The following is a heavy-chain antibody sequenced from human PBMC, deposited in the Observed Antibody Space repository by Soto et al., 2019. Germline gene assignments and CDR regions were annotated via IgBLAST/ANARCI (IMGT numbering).Heavy chain of an antibody. CDR3: AKDRDIVVVVAATQNNYFDY. D-gene: IGHD2-15*01. J-gene: IGHJ4*02. CDR2: ISYDGSNK. V-gene: IGHV3-30*18. Sequence: PGGSLRLSCAASGFTFSSYGMHWVRQAPGKGLEWVAVISYDGSNKYYADSVKGRFTISRDNSKNTLYLQMNSLRAEDTAVYYCAKDRDIVVVVAATQNNYFDYWGQGTLVTVSS. CDR1: GFTFSSYG.